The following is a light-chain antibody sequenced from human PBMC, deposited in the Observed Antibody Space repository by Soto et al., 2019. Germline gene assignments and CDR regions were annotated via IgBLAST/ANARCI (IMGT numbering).Light chain of an antibody. V-gene: IGKV2-28*01. CDR2: LAS. Sequence: DIMMSQSPPSPPVTPGEPASISSRSSQSLLHSNGYNYLDWYFQKPGQSPQLLIYLASNRASGVPVRFSGSGSGTDFTLNISRVEAEDVGLYYCMQGVQMPPITFGQGTRLEIK. CDR3: MQGVQMPPIT. J-gene: IGKJ5*01. CDR1: QSLLHSNGYNY.